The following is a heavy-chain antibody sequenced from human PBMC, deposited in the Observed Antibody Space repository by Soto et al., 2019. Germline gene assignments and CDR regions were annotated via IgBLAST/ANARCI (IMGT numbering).Heavy chain of an antibody. J-gene: IGHJ6*02. V-gene: IGHV1-8*01. CDR3: ARKAIVGPTGYYYYGMDV. Sequence: QVQLVQSGAEVKKPGASVKVSCKASGYTFTNYDINWVRQATGQGLEWMGWMNPNSGNTGYVQKFQGRVTMTRDTSMSPAYMELSSLRSDDTALYYCARKAIVGPTGYYYYGMDVWGQGTTVTVSS. D-gene: IGHD1-26*01. CDR2: MNPNSGNT. CDR1: GYTFTNYD.